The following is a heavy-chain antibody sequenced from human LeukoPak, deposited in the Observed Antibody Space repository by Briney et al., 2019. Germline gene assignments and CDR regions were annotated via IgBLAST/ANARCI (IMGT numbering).Heavy chain of an antibody. D-gene: IGHD3-10*01. Sequence: PGGSLRLSCGASGFTFSTYTMAWVRQAPGGGLEWVSGIGGDGGGGKYYADPVKGRFAISRDNSKSTLYLQMNSLRVEDKAVYYCVKDFGRNLGGPGYWGRGTLVTVSS. CDR3: VKDFGRNLGGPGY. CDR2: IGGDGGGGK. J-gene: IGHJ4*02. V-gene: IGHV3-23*01. CDR1: GFTFSTYT.